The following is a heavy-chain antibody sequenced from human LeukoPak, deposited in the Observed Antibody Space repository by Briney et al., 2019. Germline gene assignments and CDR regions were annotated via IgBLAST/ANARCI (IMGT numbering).Heavy chain of an antibody. CDR3: VKAYSGSYSPIDY. D-gene: IGHD1-26*01. CDR2: IWHDGSNK. Sequence: GGSLRLSCAASGFTFSSYGMHWVRQAPGKGLEWVAVIWHDGSNKYYADSVRGRFTISRDNSKNTLYLQMNSLRAEDTAVYYCVKAYSGSYSPIDYWGQGTLVTVSS. V-gene: IGHV3-33*06. J-gene: IGHJ4*02. CDR1: GFTFSSYG.